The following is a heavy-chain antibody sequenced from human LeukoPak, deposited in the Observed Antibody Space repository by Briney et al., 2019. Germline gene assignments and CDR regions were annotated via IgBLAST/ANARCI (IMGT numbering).Heavy chain of an antibody. J-gene: IGHJ4*02. CDR1: XYTFTGYY. CDR2: INPNSGGT. D-gene: IGHD3-10*01. CDR3: ARVVHYYGSGSYYPLAY. V-gene: IGHV1-2*02. Sequence: ASVKVSCKASXYTFTGYYMHWVRQAPGQGLEWMGWINPNSGGTNYAQKFQGRVTMTRDTSISTAYMELSRLRSDDTAVYYCARVVHYYGSGSYYPLAYWGQGTLVTVSS.